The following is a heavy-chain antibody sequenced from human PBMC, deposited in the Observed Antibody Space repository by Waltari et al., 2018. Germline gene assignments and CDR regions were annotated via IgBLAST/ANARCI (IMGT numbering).Heavy chain of an antibody. CDR3: ARDRASLGHPMSREFDY. V-gene: IGHV1-2*02. CDR2: VNPRSGDT. Sequence: QIQLVQSGAEVKKPGASVKVSCKPSGYIFTAYYVNWLRQAPGQGLEWMGKVNPRSGDTTYAQKLQDRVTLISDTSINTAYMELTRLTSDDTAVYYCARDRASLGHPMSREFDYWGRGTLVTVS. CDR1: GYIFTAYY. J-gene: IGHJ4*02. D-gene: IGHD3-10*02.